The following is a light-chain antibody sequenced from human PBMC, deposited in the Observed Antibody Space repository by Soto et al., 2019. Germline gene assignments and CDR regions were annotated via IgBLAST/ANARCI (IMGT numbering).Light chain of an antibody. CDR1: SSDVGGFIF. J-gene: IGLJ1*01. V-gene: IGLV2-14*01. CDR2: DVS. CDR3: VSYTTCASYV. Sequence: QSVLTQPASVSGSPGQSITISCTGTSSDVGGFIFVSWYQQHPGRAPKLMIYDVSNRPSGVSNRFSGSKSGNTASLTISGLQADDDADYYCVSYTTCASYVFGTGTKLTVL.